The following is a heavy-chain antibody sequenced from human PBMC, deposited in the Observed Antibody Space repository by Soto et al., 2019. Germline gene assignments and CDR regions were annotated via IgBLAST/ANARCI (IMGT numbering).Heavy chain of an antibody. Sequence: GGSLRLSCAASGFTFSSYWMSWVRQAPGKGLEWVANIKQDGSEKYYVDSVKGRFTISRDNAKNSLYLQMNSLRAEDTAVYYCARDRYSGYDYYYYYMDVWGKGTTVTVSS. CDR2: IKQDGSEK. D-gene: IGHD5-12*01. CDR1: GFTFSSYW. CDR3: ARDRYSGYDYYYYYMDV. V-gene: IGHV3-7*01. J-gene: IGHJ6*03.